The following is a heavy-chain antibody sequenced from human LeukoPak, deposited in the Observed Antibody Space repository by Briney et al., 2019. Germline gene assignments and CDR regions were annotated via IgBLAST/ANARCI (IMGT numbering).Heavy chain of an antibody. V-gene: IGHV1-8*01. CDR3: ARIRDGYNDAYDI. J-gene: IGHJ3*02. D-gene: IGHD5-24*01. CDR1: GYTFTSCD. CDR2: MNPNSGNT. Sequence: ASVKVSCKASGYTFTSCDINWVRQATGQGLEWMGWMNPNSGNTGYAQKFQGRVTMTRDTSTSTVYMELSSLRSEDTAIYYCARIRDGYNDAYDIWGQGTVVTVPS.